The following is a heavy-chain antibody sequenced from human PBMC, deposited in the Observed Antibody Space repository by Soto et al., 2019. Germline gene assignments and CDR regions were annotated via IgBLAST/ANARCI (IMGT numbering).Heavy chain of an antibody. J-gene: IGHJ3*01. CDR2: IWYEGSKK. CDR1: GFTFSGFG. Sequence: QVPLVESGGGVVQPGTSLRLSCEASGFTFSGFGMHWVRQAPGKGLEWVAVIWYEGSKKYYADCVKGRFTISRDNSKNAHDLQMNSLRAEDTAVYYCARGRGGSYGGNSAHFDVWGQGTLVTVSS. D-gene: IGHD4-17*01. V-gene: IGHV3-33*01. CDR3: ARGRGGSYGGNSAHFDV.